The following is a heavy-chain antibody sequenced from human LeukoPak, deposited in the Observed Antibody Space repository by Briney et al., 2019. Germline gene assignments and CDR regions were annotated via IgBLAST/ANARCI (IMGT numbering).Heavy chain of an antibody. CDR2: IIPIFGIA. J-gene: IGHJ5*02. CDR1: GGTFSSYA. Sequence: ASVKASCKASGGTFSSYAISWVRQAPGQGLEWMGRIIPIFGIANYAQKFQGRVTIIADKSTSTAYMELSSLRSEDTAVYYCARDLRGLYDFWSGSTNWFDPWGQGTLVTVSS. CDR3: ARDLRGLYDFWSGSTNWFDP. D-gene: IGHD3-3*01. V-gene: IGHV1-69*04.